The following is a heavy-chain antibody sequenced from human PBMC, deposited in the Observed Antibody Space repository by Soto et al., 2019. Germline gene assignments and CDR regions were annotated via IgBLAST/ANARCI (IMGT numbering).Heavy chain of an antibody. D-gene: IGHD3-22*01. J-gene: IGHJ6*02. Sequence: RGSLRLTCVASALTVSGTAMHWVRQAPGKGLEWLTAISYDGSRDYYADSVKGRFTVSRDNSENTLYLQMNSLRHEDTAVYYCAARTYDSSGFHFWGQGTTVTVSS. V-gene: IGHV3-30-3*01. CDR3: AARTYDSSGFHF. CDR1: ALTVSGTA. CDR2: ISYDGSRD.